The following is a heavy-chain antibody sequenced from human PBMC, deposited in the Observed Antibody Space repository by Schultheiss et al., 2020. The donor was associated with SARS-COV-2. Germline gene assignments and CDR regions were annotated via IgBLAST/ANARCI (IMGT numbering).Heavy chain of an antibody. J-gene: IGHJ5*02. CDR3: ARASEQWLVQGWFDP. CDR2: IKQDGSEK. V-gene: IGHV3-7*03. D-gene: IGHD6-19*01. Sequence: GGSLRLSCAASGFTFSSYWMSWVRQAPGKGLEWVANIKQDGSEKYYVDSVKGRFTISRDNAKNSLYLQMNSLRAEDTAVYYCARASEQWLVQGWFDPWGQGTLVTVSS. CDR1: GFTFSSYW.